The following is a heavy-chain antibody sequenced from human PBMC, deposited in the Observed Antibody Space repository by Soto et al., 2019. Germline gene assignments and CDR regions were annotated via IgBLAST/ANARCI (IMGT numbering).Heavy chain of an antibody. CDR1: GDSISVYY. Sequence: KASETLSLTCTVSGDSISVYYWNWIRQSPGKGLEWIGYISYSGTTKYNPSLKSRVTISVDTSKNQFSLKLSSVTAADTAVYYCARSRRNYFDPWGQGTLVTVSS. CDR2: ISYSGTT. J-gene: IGHJ5*02. V-gene: IGHV4-59*01. CDR3: ARSRRNYFDP.